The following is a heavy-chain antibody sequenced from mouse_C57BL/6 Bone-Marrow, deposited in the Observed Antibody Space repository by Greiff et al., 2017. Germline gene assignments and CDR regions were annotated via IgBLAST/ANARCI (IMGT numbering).Heavy chain of an antibody. CDR3: ASTRGSSYVRWYFDV. D-gene: IGHD1-1*01. Sequence: AQLQESGPGLVQPSQSLSITCTVSGFLLTSYGVHWVRQSPGKGLEWLGVIWSGGSTDYNAAFISRLSISKDNSESQVFFKMNSLQADDTAIYYCASTRGSSYVRWYFDVWGTGTTVTVSS. V-gene: IGHV2-2*01. CDR2: IWSGGST. J-gene: IGHJ1*03. CDR1: GFLLTSYG.